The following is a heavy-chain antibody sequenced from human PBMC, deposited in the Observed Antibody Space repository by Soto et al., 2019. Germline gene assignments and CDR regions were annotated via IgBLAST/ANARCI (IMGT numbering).Heavy chain of an antibody. CDR3: ASTKYDSSAYYYWYLGL. CDR1: EDTFRNYA. V-gene: IGHV1-69*06. J-gene: IGHJ2*01. CDR2: IIPIFGTA. D-gene: IGHD3-22*01. Sequence: QVELVQSGAEVKKPGSSVKVSCQASEDTFRNYAISWVRQAPGQGLEWMGGIIPIFGTANYAQKFQGRVTITADTSANTVYLELSSLRSEXTAXXXXASTKYDSSAYYYWYLGLWGRGTLVTVSS.